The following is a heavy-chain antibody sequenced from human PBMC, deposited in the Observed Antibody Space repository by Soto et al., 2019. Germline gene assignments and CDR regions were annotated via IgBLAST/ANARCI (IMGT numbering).Heavy chain of an antibody. CDR2: INHSGST. CDR3: ASIPYGDSRRGYYYYYYMDV. J-gene: IGHJ6*03. CDR1: GGSFSGYY. V-gene: IGHV4-34*01. D-gene: IGHD4-17*01. Sequence: PSETLSLTCAVYGGSFSGYYWSWIRQPPGKGLEWIGEINHSGSTNYNPSLKSRVTISVDTSKNQLSLKLSSVTAADTAVYYCASIPYGDSRRGYYYYYYMDVWGKGTTVTVSS.